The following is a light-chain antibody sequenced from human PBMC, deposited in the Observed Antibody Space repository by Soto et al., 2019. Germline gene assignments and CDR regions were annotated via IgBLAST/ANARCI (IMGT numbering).Light chain of an antibody. CDR1: QSVSSY. V-gene: IGKV3-11*01. CDR2: DAS. CDR3: QQRSNLPLT. Sequence: EIVLTQSPATLSLSPGERATLSCRASQSVSSYLAWYQQKPGQAPRLLIYDASNRATGIPARFSGSGSGTDFTLTISSLEPEDFAVYHCQQRSNLPLTFGGGTQVDIK. J-gene: IGKJ4*01.